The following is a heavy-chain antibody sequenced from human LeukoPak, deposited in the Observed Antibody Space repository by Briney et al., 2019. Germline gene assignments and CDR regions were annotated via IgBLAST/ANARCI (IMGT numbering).Heavy chain of an antibody. V-gene: IGHV5-51*01. CDR2: IYPGDSDT. J-gene: IGHJ5*02. Sequence: GESLKISCKGSGYGFTSYWIGWVRQMPGKGLEWMGIIYPGDSDTRYSPSFQGQVTISADKSISTAYLQWSSLKASDTAMYYCARRGYCSGGSCSRFDPWGQGTLVTVSS. D-gene: IGHD2-15*01. CDR1: GYGFTSYW. CDR3: ARRGYCSGGSCSRFDP.